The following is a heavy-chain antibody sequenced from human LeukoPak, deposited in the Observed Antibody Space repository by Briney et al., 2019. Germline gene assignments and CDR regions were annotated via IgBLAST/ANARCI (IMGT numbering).Heavy chain of an antibody. CDR2: IHQSGMT. Sequence: SETLSLTCAVSGYSISSGYYWSWIRQPPGKGLEWIATIHQSGMTYYNPSLKSRVTISVDTSKNQFSLKLTSVTAAGTAVHYCARYTGTNWGYSFDYWGQGTLVTVSS. CDR1: GYSISSGYY. D-gene: IGHD7-27*01. V-gene: IGHV4-38-2*01. CDR3: ARYTGTNWGYSFDY. J-gene: IGHJ4*02.